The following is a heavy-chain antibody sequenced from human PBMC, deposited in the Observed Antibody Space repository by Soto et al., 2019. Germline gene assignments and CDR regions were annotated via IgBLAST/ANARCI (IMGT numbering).Heavy chain of an antibody. Sequence: QVQLVESGGGVVQPVRSLRLSCAASGFSFSSYGMHWVRQAPGKGLEWMAVTWDDGTNIHYADSVKGRFTISRDNSKNKLHLQMKCLRGEDKAGYYCGRDFGRGGGDCWSGDDFDSWGLGTLVTVSA. J-gene: IGHJ4*02. V-gene: IGHV3-33*01. CDR3: GRDFGRGGGDCWSGDDFDS. D-gene: IGHD3-3*01. CDR1: GFSFSSYG. CDR2: TWDDGTNI.